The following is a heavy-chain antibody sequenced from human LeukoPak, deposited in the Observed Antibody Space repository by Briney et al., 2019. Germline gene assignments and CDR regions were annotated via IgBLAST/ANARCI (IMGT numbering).Heavy chain of an antibody. D-gene: IGHD3-22*01. CDR2: INPSGGST. CDR1: GYTFTSYY. CDR3: ARGILPYYYDSSGYYYNWFDP. V-gene: IGHV1-46*01. Sequence: ASVKVSCKASGYTFTSYYMHWVRQPPGQGLEWMGIINPSGGSTSYAQKFQGRVTMTRDTSTSTVYMELSSLRSEDTAVYYCARGILPYYYDSSGYYYNWFDPWGQGTLVTVSS. J-gene: IGHJ5*02.